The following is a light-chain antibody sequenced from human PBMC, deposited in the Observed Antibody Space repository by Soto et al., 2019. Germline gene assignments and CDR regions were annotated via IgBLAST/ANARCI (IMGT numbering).Light chain of an antibody. J-gene: IGKJ5*01. Sequence: EIVLTQSPGTLSLSPGERATLSCRASQNVSSSYLAWYHHKPGQAPRLLIYGSSARATAIPDRFSGSGSGTDFTLTISRLEPEDSAVYYCQQYGRSPPFGQGTRLEIK. CDR1: QNVSSSY. V-gene: IGKV3-20*01. CDR2: GSS. CDR3: QQYGRSPP.